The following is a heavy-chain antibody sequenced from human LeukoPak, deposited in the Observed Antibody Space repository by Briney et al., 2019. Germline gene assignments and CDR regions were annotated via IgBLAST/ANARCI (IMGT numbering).Heavy chain of an antibody. CDR1: GGSITSYY. CDR3: ARGFLVQVY. D-gene: IGHD1-1*01. Sequence: PSETLSPTCTVSGGSITSYYWSWIRQPPGKGLEWIGEINHSGSTNYNPSLKSRVTISVDTSKNQFSLKLSSVTAADTAVYYCARGFLVQVYWGQGTLVTVSS. J-gene: IGHJ4*02. CDR2: INHSGST. V-gene: IGHV4-34*01.